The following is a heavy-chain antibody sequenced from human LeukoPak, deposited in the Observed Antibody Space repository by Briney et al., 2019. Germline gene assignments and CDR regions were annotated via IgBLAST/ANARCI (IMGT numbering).Heavy chain of an antibody. CDR2: IYSGGST. CDR1: GFTVSTNY. J-gene: IGHJ4*02. Sequence: GSLRLSCAASGFTVSTNYMSWVRQAPGKGLEWVSVIYSGGSTYYADSVKGRFTISRDNSKNTLYLQMNSLRAEDTAVYYCARDDSSGYYHDYWGQGTLVTVSS. D-gene: IGHD3-22*01. CDR3: ARDDSSGYYHDY. V-gene: IGHV3-53*01.